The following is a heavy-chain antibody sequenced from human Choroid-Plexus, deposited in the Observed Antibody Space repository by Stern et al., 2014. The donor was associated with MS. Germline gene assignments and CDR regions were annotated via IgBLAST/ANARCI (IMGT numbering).Heavy chain of an antibody. CDR2: VSYDGSNK. D-gene: IGHD2/OR15-2a*01. Sequence: VQLVESGGGVVQPGRPLRLSCVASGFTLGSCAMHRVRPAPGKGLAWVSGVSYDGSNKYYADSGKGRFTISRDNSQNTLYMQMSSLRPEDTAVYYCAKDRQYLTYFFDHWGQGSLVTVSS. CDR1: GFTLGSCA. J-gene: IGHJ5*02. CDR3: AKDRQYLTYFFDH. V-gene: IGHV3-30*18.